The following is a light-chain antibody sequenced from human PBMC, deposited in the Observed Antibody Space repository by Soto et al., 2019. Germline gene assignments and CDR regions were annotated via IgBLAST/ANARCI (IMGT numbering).Light chain of an antibody. CDR2: DAS. J-gene: IGKJ1*01. CDR1: QNIRSR. V-gene: IGKV1-5*01. Sequence: DFQMTQSPSTLSASVGDRVTITCRASQNIRSRLAWFQQKPGKAPKLLIYDASSLESGVPQRFSGSGSGTEFTLTISSLQTDDFSTCYCQKNHSYWKVGHGTKVDI. CDR3: QKNHSYWK.